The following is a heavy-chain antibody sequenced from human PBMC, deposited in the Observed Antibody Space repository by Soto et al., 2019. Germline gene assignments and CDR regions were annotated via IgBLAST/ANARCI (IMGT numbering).Heavy chain of an antibody. D-gene: IGHD3-10*01. CDR1: GGIFSTYA. V-gene: IGHV1-69*01. CDR2: IIPIFGTP. Sequence: QVQLVQSGAEVKKPGSSVTVSCKASGGIFSTYAISWLRRAPGQGLEWMGGIIPIFGTPNYAKRFQGRVTITADESTSRAYMELSRLRSEDTAVYYCARDRDDYGSGNYYNRIDFWGQGTLVTVSS. J-gene: IGHJ4*02. CDR3: ARDRDDYGSGNYYNRIDF.